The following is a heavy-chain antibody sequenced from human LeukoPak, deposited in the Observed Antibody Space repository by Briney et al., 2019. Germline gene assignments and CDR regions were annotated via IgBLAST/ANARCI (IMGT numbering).Heavy chain of an antibody. CDR3: ARDRVGSGWPRPYYFEV. CDR2: INPNTGAT. CDR1: GYTLTYYY. D-gene: IGHD6-19*01. J-gene: IGHJ4*02. Sequence: ASVNVSYTPSGYTLTYYYLHWVRQAPGQGLEWMGWINPNTGATHSAQKFQGRITMTRDTSISTAYMDLSRLRSDDTAVYYCARDRVGSGWPRPYYFEVWGQGTLVTVSS. V-gene: IGHV1-2*02.